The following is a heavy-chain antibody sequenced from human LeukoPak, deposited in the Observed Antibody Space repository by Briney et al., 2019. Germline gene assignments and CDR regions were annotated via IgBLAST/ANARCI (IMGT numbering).Heavy chain of an antibody. J-gene: IGHJ4*02. CDR1: GGSIRSTSFY. Sequence: SETLSLTCTVSGGSIRSTSFYWGWIRQPPGKGLEWIGSIYYTGSTYYNPSLTSRVIISVDTSKNQFSLGLTSVTVADTAVYYCTSLYPGYYSLYDYWGQGSLVTVSS. D-gene: IGHD3-22*01. V-gene: IGHV4-39*01. CDR3: TSLYPGYYSLYDY. CDR2: IYYTGST.